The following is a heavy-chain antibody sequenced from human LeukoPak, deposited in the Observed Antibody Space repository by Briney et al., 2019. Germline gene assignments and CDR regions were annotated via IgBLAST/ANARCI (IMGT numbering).Heavy chain of an antibody. D-gene: IGHD5-24*01. CDR3: ARGFRDGYNSRLP. J-gene: IGHJ5*02. Sequence: GGSLRLSCAASGFTFSSYGMNWVRQAPGKGLEWVSSISSSSSYIYQADSVKGRFTISRDNDKNSLYLQMYRLTAEDTAVYYCARGFRDGYNSRLPWGQGTQVTVSS. CDR1: GFTFSSYG. V-gene: IGHV3-21*03. CDR2: ISSSSSYI.